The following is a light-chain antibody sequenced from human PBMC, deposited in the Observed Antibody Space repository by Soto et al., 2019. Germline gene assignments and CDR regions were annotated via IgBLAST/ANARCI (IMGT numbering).Light chain of an antibody. CDR1: QSVSSNY. CDR2: GAS. J-gene: IGKJ1*01. Sequence: EIVVTQSPGTLSLSPGERATLSCRASQSVSSNYLAWYQQKFGQAPRLLIYGASTRATGIPDRFSGSGSGTDFTLTISRLEPEDFAVYYCQQFGSSPRTFGQGTKVDI. V-gene: IGKV3-20*01. CDR3: QQFGSSPRT.